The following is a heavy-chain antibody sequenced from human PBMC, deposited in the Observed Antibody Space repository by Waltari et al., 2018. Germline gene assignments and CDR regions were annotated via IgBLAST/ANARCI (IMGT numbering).Heavy chain of an antibody. CDR2: FDPEEGEI. J-gene: IGHJ4*02. D-gene: IGHD4-4*01. CDR3: ATDQPYSKGFDY. V-gene: IGHV1-24*01. CDR1: GHTLTDLS. Sequence: QVQLVQSGAEVKKPGASVKVSCKVSGHTLTDLSMHWVRQAPGKGLEWMGGFDPEEGEIIYAQKFQGRVTMTEDSSTDTAYLELSSLKSEDTAVYYCATDQPYSKGFDYWGQGTLVTVSS.